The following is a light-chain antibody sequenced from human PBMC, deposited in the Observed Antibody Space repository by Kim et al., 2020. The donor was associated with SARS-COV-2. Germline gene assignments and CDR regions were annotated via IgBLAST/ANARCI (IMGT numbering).Light chain of an antibody. CDR1: SIGLQS. J-gene: IGLJ2*01. V-gene: IGLV3-21*04. CDR3: QVWDTGSDHPI. CDR2: YDT. Sequence: ATGKTARITCGENSIGLQSVHWYQQKPGQAPVLVIYYDTDRPSGIPERFSGSNSGNTATLTISRVEAGDEPDYYCQVWDTGSDHPIFGGGTKVTVL.